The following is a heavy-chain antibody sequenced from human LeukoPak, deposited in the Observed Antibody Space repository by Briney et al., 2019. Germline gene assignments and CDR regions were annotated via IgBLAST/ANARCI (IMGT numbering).Heavy chain of an antibody. D-gene: IGHD6-6*01. V-gene: IGHV1-69*01. CDR3: ARDSGAARPPGGYYYYYMDV. CDR2: IIPIFGTA. CDR1: VGTFSSYA. Sequence: SVTVSCTASVGTFSSYAISWVRQAPGQGLEWMGGIIPIFGTANYAQKFQGRVTITADESTSTAYMELSSLRSEDTAVYYCARDSGAARPPGGYYYYYMDVWGKGTTVTVSS. J-gene: IGHJ6*03.